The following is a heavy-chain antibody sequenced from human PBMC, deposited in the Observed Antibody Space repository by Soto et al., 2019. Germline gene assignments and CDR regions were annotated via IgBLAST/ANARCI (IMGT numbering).Heavy chain of an antibody. CDR3: ARKWPMDTGLVGYEDGMDV. D-gene: IGHD5-12*01. V-gene: IGHV3-11*06. CDR1: GFIFSDYY. CDR2: ISSRSDYT. Sequence: QVQLVESGGGLVKPGGSLRLSCAASGFIFSDYYMSWIRQAPGQGLEWVSFISSRSDYTNYADSVKGRFTISRDNAKNSLYLQMNSLRGEDTAGYYCARKWPMDTGLVGYEDGMDVWGQGTTVTVSS. J-gene: IGHJ6*02.